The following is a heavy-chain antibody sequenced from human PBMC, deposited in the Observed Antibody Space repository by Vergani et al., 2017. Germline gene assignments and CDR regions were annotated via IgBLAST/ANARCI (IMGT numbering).Heavy chain of an antibody. Sequence: QVQLPESGPGLVKPSETLSLPCTVSGGSLSSYYWSWIRQPPGKGLEWIGYIYYSGSTNYNPSLKSRVTISVDTSKNQFSLKLSSVTAADTAVYYCARDFKRLGQWREWGQGTLVTVSS. CDR2: IYYSGST. CDR1: GGSLSSYY. D-gene: IGHD6-19*01. CDR3: ARDFKRLGQWRE. J-gene: IGHJ4*02. V-gene: IGHV4-59*01.